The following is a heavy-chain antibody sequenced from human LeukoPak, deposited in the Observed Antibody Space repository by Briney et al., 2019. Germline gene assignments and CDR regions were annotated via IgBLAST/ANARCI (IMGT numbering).Heavy chain of an antibody. Sequence: ASVKVSCKASGYTFTSNGMTWVRQAPGQGPEWMGWISGYNGNTNYAPKLQGRVTMTTATSTTTAYMELRSLRSDDTAVYYCASGGLYYFDYWGQGTLVTVSS. CDR3: ASGGLYYFDY. V-gene: IGHV1-18*01. D-gene: IGHD3-16*01. CDR1: GYTFTSNG. CDR2: ISGYNGNT. J-gene: IGHJ4*02.